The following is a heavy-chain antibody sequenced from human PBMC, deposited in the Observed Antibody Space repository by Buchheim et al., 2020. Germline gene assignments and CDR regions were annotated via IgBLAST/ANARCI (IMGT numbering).Heavy chain of an antibody. D-gene: IGHD2-15*01. CDR1: GFTFSSYA. J-gene: IGHJ4*02. CDR2: VSGSGDST. CDR3: AKQRSDGGGNFDH. V-gene: IGHV3-23*01. Sequence: EVQLLESGGGLVQPGGSLRLSCAASGFTFSSYAMSWVRQAPGKGLEWVSSVSGSGDSTYYADSVKGRFTISRANSKNTVYLQMNSMRAEDTAVYYCAKQRSDGGGNFDHWGQGTL.